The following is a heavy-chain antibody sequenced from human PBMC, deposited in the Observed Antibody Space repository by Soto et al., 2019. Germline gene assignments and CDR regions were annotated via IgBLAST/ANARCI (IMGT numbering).Heavy chain of an antibody. CDR1: GFTFSSYW. Sequence: EVQLVESGGVLVQPGGSLRLSCSGSGFTFSSYWMSWVRQAPGKGLEWVANINEDGSGKYYGDSVRGRFTLSRDNAENALFLQMNSLSVEDTAVYYCVRGWYNEGWVYYFDYWGQGTLVTVSS. V-gene: IGHV3-7*01. D-gene: IGHD1-20*01. J-gene: IGHJ4*02. CDR2: INEDGSGK. CDR3: VRGWYNEGWVYYFDY.